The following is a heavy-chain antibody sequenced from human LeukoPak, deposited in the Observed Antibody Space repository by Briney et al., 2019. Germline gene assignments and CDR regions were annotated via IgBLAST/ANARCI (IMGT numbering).Heavy chain of an antibody. Sequence: GESLKISCKGSGYSFTSYWIGWVRQMPGKGLEWMGIIYPGDSDTRYSPSFQGQVTISADKSISTAYLQWSSLKASDTAMYYCARQLRLHYDFWSGYYTPAGYYFDYWGQGTLVTVSS. J-gene: IGHJ4*02. CDR3: ARQLRLHYDFWSGYYTPAGYYFDY. CDR2: IYPGDSDT. CDR1: GYSFTSYW. V-gene: IGHV5-51*01. D-gene: IGHD3-3*01.